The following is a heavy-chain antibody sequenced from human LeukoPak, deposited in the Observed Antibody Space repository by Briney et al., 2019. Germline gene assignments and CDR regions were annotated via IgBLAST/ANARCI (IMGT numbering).Heavy chain of an antibody. D-gene: IGHD2-2*01. V-gene: IGHV4-4*07. J-gene: IGHJ4*02. Sequence: SETLSLTCSVSGGSISSYYWSWIRQPAGKGLEWIGRFYTSESSNYNPSLKSRVTMSVDTSKNQFSLKLSSVTAADTAVYYCARLPGYCSSTSCYIFDYWGQGTLVTVSS. CDR2: FYTSESS. CDR1: GGSISSYY. CDR3: ARLPGYCSSTSCYIFDY.